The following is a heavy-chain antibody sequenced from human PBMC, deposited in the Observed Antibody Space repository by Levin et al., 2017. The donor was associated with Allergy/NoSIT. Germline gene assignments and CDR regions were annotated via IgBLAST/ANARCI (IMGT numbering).Heavy chain of an antibody. V-gene: IGHV3-23*01. CDR2: IGTST. CDR3: AKRYCSGGTCYPLDF. Sequence: ETLSLTCAASGLTVSNYGMYWVRQAPGKGLQWVSGIGTSTYYADSVKGRFTISRDSSKNTVYLQMNSLRAEDTAVYYCAKRYCSGGTCYPLDFWGQGTLVTVSS. D-gene: IGHD2-15*01. J-gene: IGHJ4*02. CDR1: GLTVSNYG.